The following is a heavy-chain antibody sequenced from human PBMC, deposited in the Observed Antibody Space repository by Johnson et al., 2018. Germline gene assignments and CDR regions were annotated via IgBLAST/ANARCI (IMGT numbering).Heavy chain of an antibody. CDR1: GFTFSSYG. Sequence: QVRLVQSGGGVVQPGRSLSLSCAASGFTFSSYGMQWVRQAPGKGLEWVAVTSSAGSNKYYADSVQGRFIISRDNSKNTLYLQMNSLRAEDKAVYYCAKDNASGLGLGFYYYYYMNVWGKGTTVTVSS. CDR2: TSSAGSNK. CDR3: AKDNASGLGLGFYYYYYMNV. D-gene: IGHD7-27*01. J-gene: IGHJ6*03. V-gene: IGHV3-30*18.